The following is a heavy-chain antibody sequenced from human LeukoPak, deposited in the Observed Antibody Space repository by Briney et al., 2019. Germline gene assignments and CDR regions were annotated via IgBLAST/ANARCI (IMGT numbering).Heavy chain of an antibody. CDR1: GGSISSGDYY. CDR3: ARVAAQGWLGVDY. CDR2: IYYSGST. D-gene: IGHD6-6*01. Sequence: PSETLSLTCTVSGGSISSGDYYWSWIRQPPGKGLEWIGYIYYSGSTYYNPSLESRVTISVDTSKNQFSLKLSSVTAADTAVYYCARVAAQGWLGVDYWGQGTLVTVSS. V-gene: IGHV4-30-4*01. J-gene: IGHJ4*02.